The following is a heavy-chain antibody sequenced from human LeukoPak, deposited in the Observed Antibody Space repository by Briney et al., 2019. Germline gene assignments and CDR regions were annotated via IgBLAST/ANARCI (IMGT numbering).Heavy chain of an antibody. J-gene: IGHJ2*01. D-gene: IGHD6-6*01. CDR2: IKQDGSEK. CDR1: GFTSSSYW. V-gene: IGHV3-7*03. Sequence: PRGSLRLSCAASGFTSSSYWMSWVRQAPGKGLEWVANIKQDGSEKYYVDSVKGRFTISRDNAKNSLYLQMNSLRAEDTAVYYCARRLVIIDLWGRGTLVTVSS. CDR3: ARRLVIIDL.